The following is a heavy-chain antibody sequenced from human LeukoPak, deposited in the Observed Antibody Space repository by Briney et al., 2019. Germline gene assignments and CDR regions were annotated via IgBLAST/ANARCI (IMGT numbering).Heavy chain of an antibody. CDR2: IIPIFGTA. CDR3: ARSTTVVTSRTNYFDY. CDR1: GGTFSSYA. V-gene: IGHV1-69*05. D-gene: IGHD4-23*01. Sequence: GASVKVSCKASGGTFSSYAISWMRQAPGQGLEWMGGIIPIFGTANYAQKFQGRVTITTDESTSTAYMELSSLRSEDTAVYYCARSTTVVTSRTNYFDYWGQGTLVTVSS. J-gene: IGHJ4*02.